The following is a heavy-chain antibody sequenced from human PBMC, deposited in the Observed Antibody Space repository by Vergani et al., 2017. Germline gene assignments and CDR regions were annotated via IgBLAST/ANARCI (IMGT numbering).Heavy chain of an antibody. CDR3: ARDLDGYHANGLGLPYNWFDP. D-gene: IGHD5-24*01. CDR2: INPNSGGT. J-gene: IGHJ5*02. CDR1: GYTFTGYY. Sequence: QVQLVQSGAEVKKPGASVKVSCKASGYTFTGYYMHWVRQAPGQGLEWMGLINPNSGGTNYAQKFQGRVTMTRDTSISTAYRELSRLRSDDTAVYYGARDLDGYHANGLGLPYNWFDPWGEGTLVTVSS. V-gene: IGHV1-2*02.